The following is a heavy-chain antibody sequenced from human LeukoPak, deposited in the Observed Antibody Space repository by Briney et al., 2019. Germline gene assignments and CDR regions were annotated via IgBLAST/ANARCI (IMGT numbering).Heavy chain of an antibody. CDR3: ARDGYCSGGSCYSWVGSATD. Sequence: PGRSLRPSCAASGFTFSSYGMHWVRQAPGKGLEWVAVIWYDGSNKYYADSVKGRFTISRDNSKNTLYLQMNSLRAEDTAVYYCARDGYCSGGSCYSWVGSATDWGQGTLVTVSS. CDR2: IWYDGSNK. J-gene: IGHJ4*02. D-gene: IGHD2-15*01. CDR1: GFTFSSYG. V-gene: IGHV3-33*01.